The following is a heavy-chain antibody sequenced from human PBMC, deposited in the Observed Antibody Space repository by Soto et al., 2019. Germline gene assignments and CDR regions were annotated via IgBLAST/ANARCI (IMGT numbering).Heavy chain of an antibody. V-gene: IGHV1-58*01. CDR1: GFTFTSSA. J-gene: IGHJ6*02. CDR3: SIDLRSGSYPRYYYDYGMDV. CDR2: IVVGSGNT. Sequence: GASVKVSCKASGFTFTSSAVQWVRQARGQRLEWIGWIVVGSGNTNYAQKFQERVTITRDMSTSTDYMELSSLRSEDTALYYCSIDLRSGSYPRYYYDYGMDVWGQGTTVTVPS. D-gene: IGHD3-10*01.